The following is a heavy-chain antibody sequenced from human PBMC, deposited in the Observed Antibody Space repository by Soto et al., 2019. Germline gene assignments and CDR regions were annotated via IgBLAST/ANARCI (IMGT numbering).Heavy chain of an antibody. CDR2: VSHDGSHK. CDR3: AKDRMGDYTFDY. CDR1: GFTFSRYG. Sequence: GGSLRLSCAASGFTFSRYGMHWVRQAPGKGLEWVAVVSHDGSHKYHADAVKGRFAISRDNSKNTVSLQMNSLRAEDTAVYYCAKDRMGDYTFDYWGQGMLVTVSS. J-gene: IGHJ4*02. V-gene: IGHV3-30*18. D-gene: IGHD4-17*01.